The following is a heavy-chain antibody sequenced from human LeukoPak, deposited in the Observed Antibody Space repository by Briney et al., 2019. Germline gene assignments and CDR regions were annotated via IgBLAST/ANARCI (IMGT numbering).Heavy chain of an antibody. V-gene: IGHV3-48*02. J-gene: IGHJ5*02. D-gene: IGHD6-6*01. CDR2: ISSSSNTI. CDR1: GFTLSTYS. CDR3: ARGGSSSSLP. Sequence: GGSRRLSCAASGFTLSTYSMSWVRQPPGKGLEWVSYISSSSNTIYYADSVKGRFTISRDNAKNSLYLQMNSLRDEDTAVYYCARGGSSSSLPWGQGTLVTVSS.